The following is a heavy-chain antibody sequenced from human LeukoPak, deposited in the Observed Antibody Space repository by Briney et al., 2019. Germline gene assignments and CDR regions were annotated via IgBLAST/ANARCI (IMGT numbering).Heavy chain of an antibody. CDR2: IYHSGST. D-gene: IGHD3-9*01. V-gene: IGHV4-38-2*02. J-gene: IGHJ4*02. CDR3: ARDNPRHYDILTG. Sequence: SETLSLTCTVSGYSISSGYYWGWIRQPPGKGLEWIGSIYHSGSTYYNPSLKSRVTISVDTSKNQFSLKLSSVTAADTAVYYCARDNPRHYDILTGWGQGTLVTVSS. CDR1: GYSISSGYY.